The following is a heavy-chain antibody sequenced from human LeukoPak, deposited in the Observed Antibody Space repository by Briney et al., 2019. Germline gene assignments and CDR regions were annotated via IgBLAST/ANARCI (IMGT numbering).Heavy chain of an antibody. D-gene: IGHD6-13*01. CDR2: VDGGGGGT. V-gene: IGHV3-23*01. Sequence: GGSLRLSCAASGFTLSSYAMTWVRQAPGRGLEWVPSVDGGGGGTYYADSVKGRFTISRDNSKDTLYLQMNGLRAEDTAVYFCAKQSAGSAAWYSLHYDFWGQGTLVTVSS. CDR3: AKQSAGSAAWYSLHYDF. CDR1: GFTLSSYA. J-gene: IGHJ4*02.